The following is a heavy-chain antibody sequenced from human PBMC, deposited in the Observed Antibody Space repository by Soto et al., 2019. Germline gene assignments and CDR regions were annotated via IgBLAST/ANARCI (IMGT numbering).Heavy chain of an antibody. J-gene: IGHJ4*02. Sequence: QVQLVQSGAEVKKPGSSVKVSCKASGGTFSSYTISWVRQAPGQGLEWMGRIIPILGIANYAQKFQGRVTITADKSTSTAYMELSSLRSEDTAVYYCRVTDYGDYVGFDYWGQGTLVTVSS. CDR1: GGTFSSYT. CDR3: RVTDYGDYVGFDY. CDR2: IIPILGIA. V-gene: IGHV1-69*02. D-gene: IGHD4-17*01.